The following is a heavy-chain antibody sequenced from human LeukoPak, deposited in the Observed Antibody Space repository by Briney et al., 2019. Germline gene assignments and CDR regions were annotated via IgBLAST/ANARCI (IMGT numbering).Heavy chain of an antibody. J-gene: IGHJ4*02. Sequence: GGSLRLSCAASGFTVSSNYMSWVRQAPGKGLEWVSVIYSGGSTYYADSVKGRFTISRDNSKNTLYLQMNSLRAEDTAVYYCARVEDTAMALDYWGQGTLVTVSS. CDR1: GFTVSSNY. CDR2: IYSGGST. D-gene: IGHD5-18*01. V-gene: IGHV3-53*01. CDR3: ARVEDTAMALDY.